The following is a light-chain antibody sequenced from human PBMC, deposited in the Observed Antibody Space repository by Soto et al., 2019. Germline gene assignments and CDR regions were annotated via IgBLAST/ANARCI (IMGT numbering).Light chain of an antibody. CDR1: QTIGTY. Sequence: EIPMTQSASFLSASVGDRVSIXCWTSQTIGTYVTWYQHKPGQAPEVLIYAASNLQRGGPSRFSGSGSATAFTRTISSLQPADSATYYCQQSYRTPITFGQGTRLEIK. CDR3: QQSYRTPIT. CDR2: AAS. V-gene: IGKV1-39*01. J-gene: IGKJ5*01.